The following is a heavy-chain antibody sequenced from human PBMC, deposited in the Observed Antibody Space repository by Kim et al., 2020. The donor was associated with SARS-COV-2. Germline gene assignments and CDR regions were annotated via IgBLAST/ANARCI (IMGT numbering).Heavy chain of an antibody. J-gene: IGHJ4*02. CDR3: ARLRGGYNWGFDY. Sequence: YNPSLKSRVAISVDTSKNQFSLNLTSVTAADTAIYYCARLRGGYNWGFDYWGQGTLVTVSS. D-gene: IGHD1-1*01. V-gene: IGHV4-59*08.